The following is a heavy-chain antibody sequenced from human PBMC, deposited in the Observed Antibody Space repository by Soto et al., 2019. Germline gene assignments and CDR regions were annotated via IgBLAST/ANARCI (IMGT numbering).Heavy chain of an antibody. D-gene: IGHD3-10*01. J-gene: IGHJ4*02. V-gene: IGHV1-3*01. CDR1: GYTFTSYA. Sequence: RASVKVSCKASGYTFTSYAMHWVRQAPGQRLEWMGWINAGNGNTKYSQKFQGRVTITRDTSASTAYMELSSLRSEDTAVYYCACGLRGYSYGSVLGYWGQGTLLPVSS. CDR2: INAGNGNT. CDR3: ACGLRGYSYGSVLGY.